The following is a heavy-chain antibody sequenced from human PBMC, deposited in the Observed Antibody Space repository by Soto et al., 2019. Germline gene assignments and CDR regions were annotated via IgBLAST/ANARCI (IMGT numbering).Heavy chain of an antibody. J-gene: IGHJ3*02. Sequence: GGSLRLSCAASGFTFSSYSMNWVRQAPGKGLEWVSYISSSSSTIYYADSVKGRFTISRDNAKNSLYLQMNSLRAEDTAVYYCARDRSSGWYQAYAFDIWGQGTMVTVSS. CDR3: ARDRSSGWYQAYAFDI. V-gene: IGHV3-48*01. CDR1: GFTFSSYS. D-gene: IGHD6-19*01. CDR2: ISSSSSTI.